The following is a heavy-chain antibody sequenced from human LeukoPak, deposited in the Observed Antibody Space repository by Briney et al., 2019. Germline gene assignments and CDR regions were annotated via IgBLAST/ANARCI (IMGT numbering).Heavy chain of an antibody. Sequence: SETLSLTCTVSGRSISSSSYYWGWIRQPPGKGLEWFGSIYYSGSTYYNPSLKSRVTISVDTSKTQFSLKLSSVTAADTAVYYCARDRKCSGGSCYSEVEAFDIWGQGTMVTVSS. D-gene: IGHD2-15*01. CDR2: IYYSGST. CDR1: GRSISSSSYY. V-gene: IGHV4-39*07. J-gene: IGHJ3*02. CDR3: ARDRKCSGGSCYSEVEAFDI.